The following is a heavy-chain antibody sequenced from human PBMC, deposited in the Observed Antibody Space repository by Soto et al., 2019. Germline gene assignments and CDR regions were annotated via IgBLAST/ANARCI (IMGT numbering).Heavy chain of an antibody. J-gene: IGHJ6*02. D-gene: IGHD3-10*01. CDR1: GGSFSGYY. CDR2: INHSGST. CDR3: ARTNYYGSGSYYNPAKGMDV. Sequence: KTSETLSLTCAVYGGSFSGYYWSWIRQPPGKGLEWIGEINHSGSTNYNPSLKSRVTISVDTSKNQFSLKLSSVTAADTAVYYCARTNYYGSGSYYNPAKGMDVWGQGTTVTVSS. V-gene: IGHV4-34*01.